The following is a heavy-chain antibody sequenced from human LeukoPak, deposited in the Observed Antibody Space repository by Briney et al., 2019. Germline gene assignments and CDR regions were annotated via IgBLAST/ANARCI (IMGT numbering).Heavy chain of an antibody. D-gene: IGHD3-10*01. J-gene: IGHJ5*02. CDR2: IYYSGST. CDR3: ARSTMVRVNNWFDP. CDR1: GGSISSYY. Sequence: SETLSLTCTVSGGSISSYYWSWIRQPPGKGLEWIGYIYYSGSTNYNPSLKSRVAISVDTSKNQFSLKLSSVPAADTAVYYCARSTMVRVNNWFDPWGQGTLVTVSS. V-gene: IGHV4-59*01.